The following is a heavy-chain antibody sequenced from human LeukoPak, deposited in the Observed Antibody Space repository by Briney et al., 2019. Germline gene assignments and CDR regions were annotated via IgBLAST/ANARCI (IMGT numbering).Heavy chain of an antibody. V-gene: IGHV4-39*01. Sequence: SETLSLTCTVSGASISSSYLWGWLRQPPGKGLEWIGNVYDSGSTYYNPSLKGRVTISVDTSENQFSLKLSSVTAADTAVSSRGSPASQVYYDSSGYYPGYYEYWGQGTLVTVSS. D-gene: IGHD3-22*01. CDR2: VYDSGST. CDR1: GASISSSYL. CDR3: GSPASQVYYDSSGYYPGYYEY. J-gene: IGHJ4*02.